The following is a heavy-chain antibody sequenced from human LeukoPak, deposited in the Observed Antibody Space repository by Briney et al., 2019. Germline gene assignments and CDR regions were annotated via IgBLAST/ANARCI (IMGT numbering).Heavy chain of an antibody. CDR1: GGSISSGGYY. CDR2: IYYSGST. J-gene: IGHJ5*02. Sequence: SETLSLTCTVSGGSISSGGYYWSWIRQHPGKGLEWIGYIYYSGSTYYNPSLKSRVTISVDTSKNQFSLKLSSVTAADTAVYYCARSLIVVVQALNWFDPWGQGTLVTVSS. D-gene: IGHD2-2*01. CDR3: ARSLIVVVQALNWFDP. V-gene: IGHV4-31*03.